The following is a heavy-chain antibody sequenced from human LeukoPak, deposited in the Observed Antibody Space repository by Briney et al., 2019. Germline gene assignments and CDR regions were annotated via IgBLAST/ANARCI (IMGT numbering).Heavy chain of an antibody. Sequence: GGSLRLSCAASGFTFSSYEMNWVRQAPGKGLEWVSYTSSSGSTIYYADSVKGRFTISRDNAKNSLYLQMNSLRAEDTAVYYCARGQHFRVYDSSDYYPYWGQGTLVTVSS. D-gene: IGHD3-22*01. J-gene: IGHJ4*02. CDR2: TSSSGSTI. V-gene: IGHV3-48*03. CDR1: GFTFSSYE. CDR3: ARGQHFRVYDSSDYYPY.